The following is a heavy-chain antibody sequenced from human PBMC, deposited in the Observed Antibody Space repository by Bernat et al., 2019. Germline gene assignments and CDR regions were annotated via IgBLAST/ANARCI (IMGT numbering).Heavy chain of an antibody. CDR1: GFTFSSYV. J-gene: IGHJ5*02. D-gene: IGHD2-15*01. Sequence: QVQLVESGGGVVQPGRSLRLSCAASGFTFSSYVMHWVRQAPGKGLEWVAVISYDGSNKYYADSVKGRFTISRDNSKNTLYLQMNSLRAEDTAVYYCARSMGYCSGGSCYPRPNWFDPWGQGTLVTVSS. CDR2: ISYDGSNK. V-gene: IGHV3-30*01. CDR3: ARSMGYCSGGSCYPRPNWFDP.